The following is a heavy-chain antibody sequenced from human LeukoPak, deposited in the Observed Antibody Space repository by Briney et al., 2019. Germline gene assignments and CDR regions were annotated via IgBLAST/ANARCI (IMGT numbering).Heavy chain of an antibody. CDR3: ARVSAMVRGKIDY. J-gene: IGHJ4*02. Sequence: SETLSLTCTVSGGSISSGDYHWSWIRQPPGKGLEWIGYIYYSGSTYYNPSLKSRVTISVDTSKNQFSLKLSSVTAADTAVYYCARVSAMVRGKIDYWGQGTLVTVSS. CDR1: GGSISSGDYH. V-gene: IGHV4-30-4*08. CDR2: IYYSGST. D-gene: IGHD3-10*01.